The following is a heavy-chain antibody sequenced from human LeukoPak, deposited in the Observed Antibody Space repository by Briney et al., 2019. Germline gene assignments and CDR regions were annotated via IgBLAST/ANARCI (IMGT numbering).Heavy chain of an antibody. CDR3: VKDQSTGWRHFDY. V-gene: IGHV3-64D*06. Sequence: GGSLRLSCSASGFTFSSYAMHWVRQVPGKGLEHVSAINSNGDTTYYADSVKGRFTISRDNSKNTLSLQMSSLRAEDTAVYYCVKDQSTGWRHFDYWGQGTLVTVSS. D-gene: IGHD6-19*01. J-gene: IGHJ4*02. CDR2: INSNGDTT. CDR1: GFTFSSYA.